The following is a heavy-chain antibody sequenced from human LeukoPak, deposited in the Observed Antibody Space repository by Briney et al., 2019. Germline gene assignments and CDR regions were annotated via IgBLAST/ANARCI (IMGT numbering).Heavy chain of an antibody. CDR3: ARVNCSGGSCYSSRYDYFDY. Sequence: PSETLSLTCTVSGGSISSGDYYWSWIRQPPGKGLEWIGYIYYSGSTYYNPSLKSRVTISVDTSKNQFSLKLSSVTAADTAVYYCARVNCSGGSCYSSRYDYFDYWGQGTLVTVSS. CDR2: IYYSGST. D-gene: IGHD2-15*01. CDR1: GGSISSGDYY. J-gene: IGHJ4*02. V-gene: IGHV4-30-4*01.